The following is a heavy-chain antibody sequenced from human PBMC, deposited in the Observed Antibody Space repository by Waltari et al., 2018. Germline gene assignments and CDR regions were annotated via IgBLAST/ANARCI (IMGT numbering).Heavy chain of an antibody. CDR1: GFPFGSYW. CDR2: IKQDGSEN. V-gene: IGHV3-7*01. CDR3: ARVFVYGANSGKRPMDV. D-gene: IGHD4-17*01. J-gene: IGHJ6*03. Sequence: EVQMVESGGGLVQPGGSVSFSLAPFGFPFGSYWMTVVRQAPGKGLEWVANIKQDGSENYYVDAVKGRFTISRDDAKNSLYLQMNSLRNEDTAVYFCARVFVYGANSGKRPMDVWGKGTTVTVSS.